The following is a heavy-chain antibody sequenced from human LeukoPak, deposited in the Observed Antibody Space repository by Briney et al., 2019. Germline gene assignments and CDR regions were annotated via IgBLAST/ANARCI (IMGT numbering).Heavy chain of an antibody. CDR2: IIPIFGTA. V-gene: IGHV1-69*05. CDR1: GGTFSSYA. J-gene: IGHJ4*02. Sequence: SGKVSCKASGGTFSSYAISWVRQAPGQGLEWMGGIIPIFGTANYAQKFQDRVTIATDESTSTAYMELSSLRSEDTAVYYCASLKGYCSSTSCYGDYWGQGTLVTVSS. CDR3: ASLKGYCSSTSCYGDY. D-gene: IGHD2-2*01.